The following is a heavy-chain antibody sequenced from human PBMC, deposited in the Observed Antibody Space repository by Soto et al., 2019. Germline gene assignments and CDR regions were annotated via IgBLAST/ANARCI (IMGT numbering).Heavy chain of an antibody. Sequence: EESLKISCKGSGYSFITHWIAWVRQMPGEGLEWMGIINPADSDIRYSPSFQGQVTISVDKSINTAYLQWSSLKASDTATYYCTRPQSSGWYDYWGQGTLVTVSS. CDR3: TRPQSSGWYDY. J-gene: IGHJ4*02. CDR1: GYSFITHW. V-gene: IGHV5-51*01. CDR2: INPADSDI. D-gene: IGHD3-22*01.